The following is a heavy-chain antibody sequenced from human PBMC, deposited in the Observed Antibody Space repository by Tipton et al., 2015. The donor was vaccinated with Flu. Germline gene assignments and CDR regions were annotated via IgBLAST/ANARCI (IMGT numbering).Heavy chain of an antibody. CDR1: GYKFNEYY. V-gene: IGHV1-2*02. CDR3: ARGMTALTPGIDY. D-gene: IGHD2-21*02. CDR2: INPHSGGT. J-gene: IGHJ4*02. Sequence: QSGAEVRRPGASVKVSCKTSGYKFNEYYIHWVRQAPGQGLEWMGWINPHSGGTHYAGKFQDRVTVTRDTSTTTVYMDLISLTSDDMAVYFCARGMTALTPGIDYWGQGTLVTVSS.